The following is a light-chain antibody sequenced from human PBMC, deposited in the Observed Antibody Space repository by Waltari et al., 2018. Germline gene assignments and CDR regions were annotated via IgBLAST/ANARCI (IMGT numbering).Light chain of an antibody. Sequence: SFVLIQPPSVSLAPGQTATIPCGGDNVRDYSAPWAQQKPSQAPLLVISYDTDRPSGIPERSAGSNSGNTATLTISGVEAVDEADYYCQLRYHSGDPLWVFGGGTKLTVL. J-gene: IGLJ3*02. V-gene: IGLV3-21*04. CDR3: QLRYHSGDPLWV. CDR1: NVRDYS. CDR2: YDT.